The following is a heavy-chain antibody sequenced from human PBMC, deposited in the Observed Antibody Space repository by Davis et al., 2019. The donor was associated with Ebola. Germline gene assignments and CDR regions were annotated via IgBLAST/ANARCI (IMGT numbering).Heavy chain of an antibody. J-gene: IGHJ4*02. CDR3: ASDYGDYGEGHFDY. CDR1: GGIFISHG. Sequence: SAQVSCKAAGGIFISHGISWLRQAPGQGLEWMGGIIPFFGTPNYAQKFQGRVTITRDTSASTAYMELSSLRSEDTAVYYCASDYGDYGEGHFDYWGQGTLVTVSS. V-gene: IGHV1-69*05. D-gene: IGHD4-17*01. CDR2: IIPFFGTP.